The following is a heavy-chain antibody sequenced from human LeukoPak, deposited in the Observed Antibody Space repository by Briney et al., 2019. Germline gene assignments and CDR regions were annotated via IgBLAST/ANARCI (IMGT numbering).Heavy chain of an antibody. D-gene: IGHD3-3*01. CDR1: GYTFTGYY. V-gene: IGHV1-2*02. Sequence: ASVKVSCKASGYTFTGYYMHWVRQAPGQGLEWMGWINPNSGGTNYAQKFQGRVTMTRDTSISTAYMELSRLGSDDTAVYYCARDRLKIRFLEWLSYGLGYWGQGTLVTVSS. CDR2: INPNSGGT. CDR3: ARDRLKIRFLEWLSYGLGY. J-gene: IGHJ4*02.